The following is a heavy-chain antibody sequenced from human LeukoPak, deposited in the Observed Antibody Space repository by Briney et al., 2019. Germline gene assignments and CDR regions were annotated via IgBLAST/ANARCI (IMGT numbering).Heavy chain of an antibody. CDR3: ARGTLELMFDP. V-gene: IGHV4-34*01. CDR2: INHSGST. Sequence: PSETLSLTCAVYGGSFRGYYCSWIREPPGPGGGWCGEINHSGSTNYTPSLNRRVTISVDTSKNQFSLKLSSATAADTAVYYCARGTLELMFDPWGQGTLVTVSS. CDR1: GGSFRGYY. D-gene: IGHD1-7*01. J-gene: IGHJ5*02.